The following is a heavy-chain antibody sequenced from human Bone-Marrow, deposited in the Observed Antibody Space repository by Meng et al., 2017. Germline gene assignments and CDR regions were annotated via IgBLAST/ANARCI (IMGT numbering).Heavy chain of an antibody. Sequence: SVKVSCKASGGTFSSYAISWVRQAPGQGLEWMGGIIPIFGTANYAQKFQGRVTITADESTSTAYMELSSLRSEDTAVYYCARDGCSGGSCYESDAFDIWGQGTMVTVSS. D-gene: IGHD2-15*01. CDR3: ARDGCSGGSCYESDAFDI. CDR2: IIPIFGTA. J-gene: IGHJ3*02. CDR1: GGTFSSYA. V-gene: IGHV1-69*13.